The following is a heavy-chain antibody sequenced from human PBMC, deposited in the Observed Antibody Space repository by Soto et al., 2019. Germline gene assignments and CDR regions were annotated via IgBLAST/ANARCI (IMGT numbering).Heavy chain of an antibody. V-gene: IGHV4-4*07. CDR2: IHNTDNS. CDR3: AREVPVADTGYYDY. Sequence: PSETLSLTCTVSGGSISSSFWTWIRQPAGKGLEWIGRIHNTDNSNYNPSLKSRATMSVDTSKNQFSLNLRSVTAADTAVYYCAREVPVADTGYYDYWGQGILVTVSS. CDR1: GGSISSSF. J-gene: IGHJ4*02. D-gene: IGHD6-19*01.